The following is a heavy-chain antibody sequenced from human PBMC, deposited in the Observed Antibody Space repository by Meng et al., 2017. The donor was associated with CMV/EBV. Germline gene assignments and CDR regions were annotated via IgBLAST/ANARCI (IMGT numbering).Heavy chain of an antibody. Sequence: ASVKVSCKASGYTFTSYGISWVRQAPGQGLEWMGWISAYNGNTNYAQKLQGRVTMTTDTSTSTAYMELRGLRSDDTAVYYCARGGIVGATEYYYYGMDVWGQGTTVTVSS. V-gene: IGHV1-18*01. J-gene: IGHJ6*02. CDR3: ARGGIVGATEYYYYGMDV. CDR1: GYTFTSYG. CDR2: ISAYNGNT. D-gene: IGHD1-26*01.